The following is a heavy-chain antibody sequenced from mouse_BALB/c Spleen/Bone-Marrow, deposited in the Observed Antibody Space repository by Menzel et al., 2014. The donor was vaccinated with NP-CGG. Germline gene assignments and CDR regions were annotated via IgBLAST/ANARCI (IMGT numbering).Heavy chain of an antibody. CDR1: GFTFSNYW. CDR2: IRLKSNNYAT. CDR3: TWRDSYAMDY. J-gene: IGHJ4*01. V-gene: IGHV6-6*02. Sequence: EVKLLESGGGLVQPGGSMKLSCVASGFTFSNYWMNWVRQSPEKGLEWVAEIRLKSNNYATHYAESVKGRFTISRDDSKSSVYLQMNNLRAEDTGIYYCTWRDSYAMDYWDQGTSVTVSS.